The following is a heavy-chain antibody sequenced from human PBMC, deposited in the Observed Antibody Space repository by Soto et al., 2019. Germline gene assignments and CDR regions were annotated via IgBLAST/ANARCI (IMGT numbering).Heavy chain of an antibody. CDR3: AKGITGDYYYYGMDV. V-gene: IGHV3-30*18. CDR2: ISYDGSNK. J-gene: IGHJ6*02. Sequence: QVQLVESGGGVVQPGRSLRLSCAASGFTFSSYGMHWVRQAPGKGLEWVAVISYDGSNKYYADSVKGRFTISRDNSKNTLYLQMNRLRAEDTAVYYCAKGITGDYYYYGMDVWGQGTTVTVSS. CDR1: GFTFSSYG. D-gene: IGHD1-1*01.